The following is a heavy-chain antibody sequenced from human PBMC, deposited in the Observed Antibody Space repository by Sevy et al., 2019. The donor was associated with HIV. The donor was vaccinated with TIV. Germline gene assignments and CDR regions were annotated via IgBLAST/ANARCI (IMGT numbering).Heavy chain of an antibody. CDR1: GFPFGSYT. CDR3: ARVGGDYDYVWGNFRSSSDY. Sequence: GGSLRLSCEASGFPFGSYTMTWVRQAPGKGLQWVASISSGSSDIQYAGSVKGRFTISRDNAKHSLDLQMNSLRAEDTAVYYCARVGGDYDYVWGNFRSSSDYWGQGTPVTVSS. D-gene: IGHD3-16*02. CDR2: ISSGSSDI. J-gene: IGHJ4*02. V-gene: IGHV3-21*01.